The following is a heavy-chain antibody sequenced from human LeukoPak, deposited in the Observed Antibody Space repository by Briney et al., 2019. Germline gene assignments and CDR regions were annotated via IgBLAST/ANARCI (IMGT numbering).Heavy chain of an antibody. D-gene: IGHD2-21*02. J-gene: IGHJ4*02. CDR1: SGSFSNYE. CDR3: ARGPNDSDHDFDY. V-gene: IGHV4-34*01. Sequence: SETLSLTCDVYSGSFSNYEWSWFRQPPGKGLEWIGQVNPSAFATYNPSLKSPVTISLDTAKKEFSLKVPSVTAADTAVYYCARGPNDSDHDFDYWGQGARVLVSS. CDR2: VNPSAFA.